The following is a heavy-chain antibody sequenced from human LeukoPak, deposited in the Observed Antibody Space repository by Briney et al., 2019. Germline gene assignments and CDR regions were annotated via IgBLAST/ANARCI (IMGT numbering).Heavy chain of an antibody. CDR1: GYTFTSYG. CDR2: MNPNSGNT. CDR3: ARGPYGNWFDP. V-gene: IGHV1-8*02. D-gene: IGHD4-17*01. J-gene: IGHJ5*02. Sequence: ASVKVSCKASGYTFTSYGISWVRQAPGQGLEWMGWMNPNSGNTGYAQKFQGRVTMTRNTSISTAYMELSSLRSEDTAVYYCARGPYGNWFDPWGQGTLVIVSS.